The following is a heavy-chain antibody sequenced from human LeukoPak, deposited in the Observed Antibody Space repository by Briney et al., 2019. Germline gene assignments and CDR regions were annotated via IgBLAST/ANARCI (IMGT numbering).Heavy chain of an antibody. D-gene: IGHD3-10*01. CDR2: INWNGGST. CDR3: ARDIPYYYGSGSYSAFGY. V-gene: IGHV3-20*04. J-gene: IGHJ4*02. CDR1: GFTFDDYG. Sequence: GGSLRLSCAASGFTFDDYGMSWVRQAPGKGLEWVSGINWNGGSTGYADSVKGRFTISRDNAKNSLYLQMNSLRAEDTAVYYCARDIPYYYGSGSYSAFGYWGQGTLVTVSS.